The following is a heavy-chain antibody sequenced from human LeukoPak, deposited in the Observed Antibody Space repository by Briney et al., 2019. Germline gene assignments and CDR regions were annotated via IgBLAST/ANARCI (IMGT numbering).Heavy chain of an antibody. CDR2: ISYDGTDK. D-gene: IGHD3-10*01. CDR1: GFTFSVYG. V-gene: IGHV3-30*18. J-gene: IGHJ4*02. Sequence: PGRSLRLSCAASGFTFSVYGMYWVRQPPGKGLEWVALISYDGTDKYHVDSVKGRFTISRDNSNNTLYLQMNSLRPDDTAVYYCAKGDSYYGSRGYYFDYWGQGTLVTVSS. CDR3: AKGDSYYGSRGYYFDY.